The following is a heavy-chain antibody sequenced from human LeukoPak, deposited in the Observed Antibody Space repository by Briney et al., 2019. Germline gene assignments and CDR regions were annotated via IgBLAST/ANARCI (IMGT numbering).Heavy chain of an antibody. CDR1: GFTFSSYG. Sequence: GGSLRLSCAASGFTFSSYGIHWVRQAPGKGLEWVAFTLYDGSNKYYADSVKGRFTISRDNSKNTLYLQMNSLRAEDTAVYYCANGVVYFDNWGQGTLVTVSS. V-gene: IGHV3-30*02. J-gene: IGHJ4*02. D-gene: IGHD3-10*01. CDR2: TLYDGSNK. CDR3: ANGVVYFDN.